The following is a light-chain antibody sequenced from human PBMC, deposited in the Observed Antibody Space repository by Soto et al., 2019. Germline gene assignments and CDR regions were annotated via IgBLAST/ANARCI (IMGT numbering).Light chain of an antibody. Sequence: QSALTQPRSVSGSPGQSVTISCTETSSDVGGYNYVSWYQQHPGKAPKLMIYAVTKRPSGVPDRFSGSKSGNTASLTISGLQAQDEADYYCCSYAGSYTFVVFGGGTKLTVL. V-gene: IGLV2-11*01. CDR2: AVT. J-gene: IGLJ2*01. CDR1: SSDVGGYNY. CDR3: CSYAGSYTFVV.